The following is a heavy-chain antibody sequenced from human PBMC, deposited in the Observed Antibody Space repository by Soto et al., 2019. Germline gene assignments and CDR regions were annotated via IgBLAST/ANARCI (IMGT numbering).Heavy chain of an antibody. V-gene: IGHV3-30*18. J-gene: IGHJ3*02. CDR2: ISYDGSNK. CDR3: AKDRDHEAFDI. CDR1: GFTFSSYG. Sequence: QVQLVESGGGVVQPGRSLRLSCAASGFTFSSYGMHWVRQAPGKGLEWVAVISYDGSNKYYADSVKGRFTISRDNSKNTLYLQMNSLRAEDTAVYYCAKDRDHEAFDIWGQGTIVTVSS.